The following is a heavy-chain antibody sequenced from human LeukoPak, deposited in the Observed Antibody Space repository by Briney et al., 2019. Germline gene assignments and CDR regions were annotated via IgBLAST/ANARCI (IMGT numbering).Heavy chain of an antibody. CDR3: ARAIQWPLDY. D-gene: IGHD6-19*01. CDR2: INPSGGST. CDR1: GYTFTSHY. Sequence: ASVKVSCKASGYTFTSHYMHWVRQAPGQGLEWRGRINPSGGSTSYAQKFQGRVTMTRDTSTSTVYMELSSLRSEDTAVYYSARAIQWPLDYWGQGTLVTVSS. J-gene: IGHJ4*02. V-gene: IGHV1-46*01.